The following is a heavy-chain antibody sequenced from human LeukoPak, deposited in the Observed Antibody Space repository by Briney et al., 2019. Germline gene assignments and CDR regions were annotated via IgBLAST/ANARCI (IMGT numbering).Heavy chain of an antibody. CDR2: INRDGSHS. Sequence: GGSLRLSCAASGFSFSNYWMTWVRQAPGKGLERVADINRDGSHSYCVDSVKGRFTLSRDNAKNSLFLQMNSLRAEDTAVYYCVKNSGWYCLDYWGQGTLVTVSS. V-gene: IGHV3-7*03. J-gene: IGHJ4*02. CDR3: VKNSGWYCLDY. CDR1: GFSFSNYW. D-gene: IGHD6-13*01.